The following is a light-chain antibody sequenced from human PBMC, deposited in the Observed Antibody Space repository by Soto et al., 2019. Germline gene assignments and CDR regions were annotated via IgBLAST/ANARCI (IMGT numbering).Light chain of an antibody. Sequence: QSALTQPASVSGSPGQSITISCTGTSSDVGNYNLVSWYQQHPGKAPKLIIYEGTKRPSGVSNRFSGSKSGSTASLTISGLLPEEEADYYCSSYAGSSNSVLFGGGTKLTVL. CDR2: EGT. CDR3: SSYAGSSNSVL. J-gene: IGLJ2*01. CDR1: SSDVGNYNL. V-gene: IGLV2-23*01.